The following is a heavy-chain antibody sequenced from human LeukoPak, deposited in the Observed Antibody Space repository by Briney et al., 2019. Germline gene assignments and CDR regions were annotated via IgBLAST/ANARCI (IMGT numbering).Heavy chain of an antibody. CDR1: GFTFSSYA. CDR3: AKGRGALWFGELLLDAFDI. CDR2: ISGSGGST. Sequence: GGSLRLSCAASGFTFSSYAMSWVRQAPGKGLEGVSAISGSGGSTYYADSVKGRFTISRDNSKNTLYLQMNSLRAEGTAVYYCAKGRGALWFGELLLDAFDIWGQGTMVTVSS. J-gene: IGHJ3*02. D-gene: IGHD3-10*01. V-gene: IGHV3-23*01.